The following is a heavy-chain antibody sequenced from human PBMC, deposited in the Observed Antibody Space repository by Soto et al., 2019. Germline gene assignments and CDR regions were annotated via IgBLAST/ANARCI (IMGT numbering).Heavy chain of an antibody. V-gene: IGHV4-39*01. D-gene: IGHD4-17*01. CDR1: GGSVTNSSYY. CDR2: VYYRGRS. J-gene: IGHJ4*01. CDR3: LSQRTTVPTQAYFDY. Sequence: AETLASTFTVSGGSVTNSSYYWGWIRQSPGKVLEWIGSVYYRGRSYSKSSVKSRVTISVDTSKNRFSLSLNSVTASDTAVYFCLSQRTTVPTQAYFDYWG.